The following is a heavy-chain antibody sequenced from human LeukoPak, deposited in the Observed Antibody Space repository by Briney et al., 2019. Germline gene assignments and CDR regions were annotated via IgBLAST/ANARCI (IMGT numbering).Heavy chain of an antibody. CDR2: IYYSGTT. Sequence: SETLSLTCTVSGGSISSRSYYWGWIRQSPGKGLEWIGTIYYSGTTYYNPSLKSRVTISVDTSKNHSSLKLSSVTAADTAMYYCARGIAVAGLFDYWAREPWSPSPQ. CDR3: ARGIAVAGLFDY. D-gene: IGHD6-19*01. V-gene: IGHV4-39*02. CDR1: GGSISSRSYY. J-gene: IGHJ4*02.